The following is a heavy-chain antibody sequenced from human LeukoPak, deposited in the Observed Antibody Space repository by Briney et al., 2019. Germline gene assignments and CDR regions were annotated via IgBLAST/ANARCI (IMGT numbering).Heavy chain of an antibody. Sequence: PGGSLRLSCAASGFTFSSYGMHWVRQAPGKGLEWVAIISSGGTNKYHADSVKGRFTISRDNSKNTLYLQMNSLRAEDTAVYYCVRDGYHQQYFTDWGQGTLVTVSS. CDR3: VRDGYHQQYFTD. CDR2: ISSGGTNK. V-gene: IGHV3-30*19. D-gene: IGHD3-22*01. J-gene: IGHJ4*02. CDR1: GFTFSSYG.